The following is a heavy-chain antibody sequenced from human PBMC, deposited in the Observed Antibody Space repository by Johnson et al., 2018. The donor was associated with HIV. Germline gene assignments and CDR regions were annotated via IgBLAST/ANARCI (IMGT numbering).Heavy chain of an antibody. J-gene: IGHJ3*02. Sequence: QVQLVESGGGVVQPGRSLRLSCAASEFTFSTHAMHWVRQAPGKGLEWVAFISYDGSSKYYADSVKGRFIISRDNSNNTLFLQMNDRRAEETAVYFCARETLRLSMIVVAKGGFDMWGQGTMVTVSS. CDR3: ARETLRLSMIVVAKGGFDM. D-gene: IGHD3-22*01. CDR1: EFTFSTHA. CDR2: ISYDGSSK. V-gene: IGHV3-30-3*01.